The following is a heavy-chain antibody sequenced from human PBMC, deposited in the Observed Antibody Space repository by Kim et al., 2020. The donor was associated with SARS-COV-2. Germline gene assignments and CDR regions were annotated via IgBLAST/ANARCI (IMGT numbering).Heavy chain of an antibody. D-gene: IGHD3-9*01. CDR1: GFTFSSYE. J-gene: IGHJ6*02. CDR3: ARVPYYDILTGYYYYYGMDV. Sequence: GGSLRLSCAASGFTFSSYEMNWVRQAPGKGLEWVSYISSSGSTIYYADSVKGRFTISRDNAKNSLYLQMNSLRAEDTAVYYCARVPYYDILTGYYYYYGMDVWGQGTTVTVSS. CDR2: ISSSGSTI. V-gene: IGHV3-48*03.